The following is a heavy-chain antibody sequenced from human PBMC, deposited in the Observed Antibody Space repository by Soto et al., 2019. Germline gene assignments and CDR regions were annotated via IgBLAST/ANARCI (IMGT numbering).Heavy chain of an antibody. CDR2: ISAYNGNT. Sequence: GASVKVSCKASGYTFTSYGISWVRQAPGQGLEWMGWISAYNGNTNYAQKLQGRVTMATDTSTSTAYMELRSLRSDDTAVYYCARGGHKDIVVVVAATFDYWGQGTLVTVSS. J-gene: IGHJ4*02. CDR1: GYTFTSYG. D-gene: IGHD2-15*01. V-gene: IGHV1-18*01. CDR3: ARGGHKDIVVVVAATFDY.